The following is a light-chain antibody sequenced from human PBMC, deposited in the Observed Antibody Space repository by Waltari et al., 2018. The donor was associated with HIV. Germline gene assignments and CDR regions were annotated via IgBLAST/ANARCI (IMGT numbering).Light chain of an antibody. Sequence: SAVTQPASVSGLPGPSITISCSGDDSDFGLYNFVSWYQQFPGEPPKLILYDVDSRASGISHRFSGSKSANTASLTISALRAEDEAHYYCASFLGDNTIVFGGGTKVTVL. CDR1: DSDFGLYNF. V-gene: IGLV2-14*03. CDR2: DVD. J-gene: IGLJ2*01. CDR3: ASFLGDNTIV.